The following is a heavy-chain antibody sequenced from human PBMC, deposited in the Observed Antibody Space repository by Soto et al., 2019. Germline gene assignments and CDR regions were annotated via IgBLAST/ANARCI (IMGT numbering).Heavy chain of an antibody. D-gene: IGHD1-26*01. V-gene: IGHV4-61*05. CDR3: ARGGEWELPNRHFDY. CDR1: GGSISSSSYF. Sequence: TSETLSLTCTVSGGSISSSSYFWGWIRQPPGKGLEWIGYIYYSGSTNYNPSLKSRVTISADTSKNQFSLKLSSVTAADTAVYYCARGGEWELPNRHFDYWGQGTLVTVS. CDR2: IYYSGST. J-gene: IGHJ4*02.